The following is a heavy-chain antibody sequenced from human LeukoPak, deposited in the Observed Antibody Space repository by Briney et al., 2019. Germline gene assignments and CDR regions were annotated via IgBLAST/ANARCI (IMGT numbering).Heavy chain of an antibody. CDR3: TTGDTIFGVVDRDY. J-gene: IGHJ4*02. CDR1: GFTVSSNY. Sequence: GGSLRLSCAASGFTVSSNYMSWVRQAPGKGLEWVSVIYSGGSTYYADSVKGRFTISRDNSKNTLYLQMNSLRAEDTAVYYCTTGDTIFGVVDRDYWGQGALVTVSS. CDR2: IYSGGST. D-gene: IGHD3-3*01. V-gene: IGHV3-53*01.